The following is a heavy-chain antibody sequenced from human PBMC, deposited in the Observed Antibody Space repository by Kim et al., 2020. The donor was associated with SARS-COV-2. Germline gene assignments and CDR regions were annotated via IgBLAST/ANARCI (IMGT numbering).Heavy chain of an antibody. CDR3: ARERRGYSYGINWFDP. V-gene: IGHV1-69*08. Sequence: SVKVSCKASGGTFSRYSISWVRQAPGQGLEWMGRTIPTVGTVDYAQKFQGRVTITADKSPSTAYMEVNSLTSEDTAVYYCARERRGYSYGINWFDPWGQGTLVTVSS. CDR1: GGTFSRYS. J-gene: IGHJ5*02. D-gene: IGHD5-18*01. CDR2: TIPTVGTV.